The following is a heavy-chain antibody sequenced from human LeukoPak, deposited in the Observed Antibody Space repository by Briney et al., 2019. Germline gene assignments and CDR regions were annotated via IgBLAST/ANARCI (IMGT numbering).Heavy chain of an antibody. Sequence: PGRSLRLSCAASGFTFDDYAMHWVRQAPGKGPEWVSGISWNSGSIGYADSVKGRFTISRDNAKNSLYLQMNSLRAEDTAVYYCAKGLGTSTYYDFWSGYIDAFDIWGQGTMVTVSS. CDR2: ISWNSGSI. J-gene: IGHJ3*02. CDR3: AKGLGTSTYYDFWSGYIDAFDI. V-gene: IGHV3-9*01. CDR1: GFTFDDYA. D-gene: IGHD3-3*01.